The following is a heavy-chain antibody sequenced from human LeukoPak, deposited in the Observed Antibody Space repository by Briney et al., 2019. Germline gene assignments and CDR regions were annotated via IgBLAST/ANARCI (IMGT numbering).Heavy chain of an antibody. Sequence: PSGTLSLTCAVSGASITSSNWWTWVRQPPGRGLEWIGEISHSGNTNYNPSLKNRLTMSVDKSRNQFSLKLSSVTAADTAVYYCAKADYDILTAYYSWGQGTLVTVSS. CDR2: ISHSGNT. CDR1: GASITSSNW. V-gene: IGHV4-4*02. J-gene: IGHJ5*02. CDR3: AKADYDILTAYYS. D-gene: IGHD3-9*01.